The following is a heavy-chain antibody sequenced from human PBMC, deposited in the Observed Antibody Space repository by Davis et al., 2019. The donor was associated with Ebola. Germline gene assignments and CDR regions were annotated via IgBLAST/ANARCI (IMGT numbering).Heavy chain of an antibody. Sequence: SETLSLTCTVSGGYISGYYWSWIRQPPGKGLEWIGNLYHGGGTNYSPSLKSRLTISVDTSKNQFSLELSSVTAADTAVYYCASHWSGIAAAANVDYFDYWGQGTLVTVSS. V-gene: IGHV4-59*08. CDR1: GGYISGYY. CDR2: LYHGGGT. J-gene: IGHJ4*02. D-gene: IGHD6-13*01. CDR3: ASHWSGIAAAANVDYFDY.